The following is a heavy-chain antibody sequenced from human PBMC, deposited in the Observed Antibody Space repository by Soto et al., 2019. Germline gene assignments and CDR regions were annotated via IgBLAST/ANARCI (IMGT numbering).Heavy chain of an antibody. D-gene: IGHD2-15*01. CDR2: ISYDGSNK. CDR1: GFTFSSYA. J-gene: IGHJ4*02. Sequence: GGSLRLSCAASGFTFSSYAMHWVRQAPGKGLEWVAVISYDGSNKYYADSVKGRFTISRDNSKNTLYLQMNILRAEDTAVYYFASDLCSGGSCYFLWGQGTLVTVSS. CDR3: ASDLCSGGSCYFL. V-gene: IGHV3-30-3*01.